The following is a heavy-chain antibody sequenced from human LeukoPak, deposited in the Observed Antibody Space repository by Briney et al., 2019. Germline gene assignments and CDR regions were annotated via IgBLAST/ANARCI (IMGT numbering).Heavy chain of an antibody. V-gene: IGHV3-23*01. CDR2: IKRRGKNT. J-gene: IGHJ4*02. CDR1: GFTFDSYD. CDR3: AQGDWVDF. Sequence: GESLRLSCAASGFTFDSYDMSWVRQTPGKGLEWVSSIKRRGKNTNYADSVEGRFTILRDDSKNTLYLQMNSLRVEDTALYYCAQGDWVDFCGQGTLVTVSS. D-gene: IGHD2-21*02.